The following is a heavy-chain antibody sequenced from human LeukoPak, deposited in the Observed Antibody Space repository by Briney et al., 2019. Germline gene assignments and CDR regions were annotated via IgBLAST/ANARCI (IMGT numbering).Heavy chain of an antibody. J-gene: IGHJ4*02. Sequence: GRSLRLSCAASGFTFSSYGMHWVRQAPGKGLEWVANIKQDGSEKYYVDSVKGRFTISRDNAKNSLYLQMNSLRAEDTAVYYCARDPYYYDSSGYSPWGQGTLVTVSS. CDR1: GFTFSSYG. CDR3: ARDPYYYDSSGYSP. CDR2: IKQDGSEK. V-gene: IGHV3-7*03. D-gene: IGHD3-22*01.